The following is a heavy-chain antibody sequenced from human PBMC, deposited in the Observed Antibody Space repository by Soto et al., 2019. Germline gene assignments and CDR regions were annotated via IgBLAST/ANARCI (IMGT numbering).Heavy chain of an antibody. Sequence: EVQLVESGGGLVQPGGSLRLSCAASGFTFSSYSMNWVRQAPGKGLEWVSYIISSSSTMNYAESVKGRFTISRDNSKNSLYLKMNSLRAEDTAVYYCARHPERIAQIGWFDPWGQGTLVTVSS. CDR1: GFTFSSYS. D-gene: IGHD6-13*01. CDR2: IISSSSTM. CDR3: ARHPERIAQIGWFDP. J-gene: IGHJ5*02. V-gene: IGHV3-48*01.